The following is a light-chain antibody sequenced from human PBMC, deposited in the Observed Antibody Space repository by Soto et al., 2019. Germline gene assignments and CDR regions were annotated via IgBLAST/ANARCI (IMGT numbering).Light chain of an antibody. CDR2: GAS. V-gene: IGKV3-20*01. Sequence: EIVLTQSPGTLSLSPWERATLSCRASQSVSSSYLAWFQHKPGQAPRLLIYGASSRATGIPDRFSGSGSATDFTLAISRLEPEDFAVYYCQQYGSALWTLGQGTKVDIK. CDR1: QSVSSSY. CDR3: QQYGSALWT. J-gene: IGKJ1*01.